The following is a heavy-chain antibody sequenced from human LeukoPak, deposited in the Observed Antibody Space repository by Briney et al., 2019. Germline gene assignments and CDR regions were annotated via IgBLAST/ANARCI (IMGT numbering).Heavy chain of an antibody. V-gene: IGHV4-34*01. CDR3: ARGARFRNNWFDP. CDR2: ISHSGST. CDR1: IGSFSDYY. J-gene: IGHJ5*02. D-gene: IGHD3-3*01. Sequence: LETLSLTCAVYIGSFSDYYWSWIRQSPGKGLEWIGEISHSGSTNYNPSLKSRVSMSVDTSKNQFSLNLRSVTAADTAVYYCARGARFRNNWFDPWGQGTLVTVSS.